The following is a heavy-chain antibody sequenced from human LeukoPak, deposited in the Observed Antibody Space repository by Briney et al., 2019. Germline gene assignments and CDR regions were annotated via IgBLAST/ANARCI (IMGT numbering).Heavy chain of an antibody. J-gene: IGHJ6*03. Sequence: GGSLRLSCAASGFTFSSYAMSWVRQAPGKGLEWVSAISGSGGSTYYADSVKGRFTISRDNAKNSLYLQMNSLRAEDTAVYYCARDPSCMDVWGKGTTVTVSS. CDR2: ISGSGGST. V-gene: IGHV3-23*01. CDR3: ARDPSCMDV. CDR1: GFTFSSYA.